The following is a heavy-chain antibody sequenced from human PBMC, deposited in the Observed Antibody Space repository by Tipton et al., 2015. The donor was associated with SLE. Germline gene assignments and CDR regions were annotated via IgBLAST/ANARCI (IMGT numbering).Heavy chain of an antibody. V-gene: IGHV4-38-2*02. J-gene: IGHJ4*02. D-gene: IGHD6-6*01. Sequence: TLSLTCTVSGYSISTAYYWGWIRQPPGKGLEWVGTMSHAGTTYYNPSLKTRVAISVDTSKNQFSLKLSSVTAADTAMYYCASHSSSLGLDYWGQGTLVTVSS. CDR3: ASHSSSLGLDY. CDR1: GYSISTAYY. CDR2: MSHAGTT.